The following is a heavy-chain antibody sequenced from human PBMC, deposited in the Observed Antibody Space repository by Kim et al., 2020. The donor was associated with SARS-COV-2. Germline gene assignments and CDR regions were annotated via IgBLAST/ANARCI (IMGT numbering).Heavy chain of an antibody. CDR3: ARLWLNHDWYFDL. D-gene: IGHD3-10*01. Sequence: YNPSLKSRVTVSVDTSKTQSSRKLSSVTAAETAVYYCARLWLNHDWYFDLWGRGTLVTVSS. J-gene: IGHJ2*01. V-gene: IGHV4-61*07.